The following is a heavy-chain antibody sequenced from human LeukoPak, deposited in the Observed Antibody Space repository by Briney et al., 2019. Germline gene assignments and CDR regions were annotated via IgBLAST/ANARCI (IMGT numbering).Heavy chain of an antibody. Sequence: SETLSLTCTVSGGSISSYYWSWIRQPPGKGLEWIGYIYYSGSTNYNPSLKSRVTISVDTSKNQFSLNLSSVTAADTAVYYCARGGSGYQKPFDYWGQGTLVTVSS. J-gene: IGHJ4*02. CDR1: GGSISSYY. D-gene: IGHD3-3*01. CDR2: IYYSGST. CDR3: ARGGSGYQKPFDY. V-gene: IGHV4-59*12.